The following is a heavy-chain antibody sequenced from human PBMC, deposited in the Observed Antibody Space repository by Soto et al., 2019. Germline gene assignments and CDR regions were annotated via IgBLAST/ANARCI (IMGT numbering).Heavy chain of an antibody. J-gene: IGHJ4*01. CDR3: ALLGSEYYDFRRGDSGPFAY. D-gene: IGHD3-3*01. CDR2: ISYDGSNK. V-gene: IGHV3-30*03. Sequence: LXLSCADYGFTFRCSWMQWVRQAQGKGLEWVAVISYDGSNKYYADSVKGRFTISRDNSKNTLYLQMNSLRAEDTAVYYCALLGSEYYDFRRGDSGPFAYWGNGSLVTV. CDR1: GFTFRCSW.